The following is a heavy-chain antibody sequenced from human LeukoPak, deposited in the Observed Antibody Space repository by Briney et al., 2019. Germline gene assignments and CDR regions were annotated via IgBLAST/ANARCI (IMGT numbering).Heavy chain of an antibody. CDR2: ISRSGNYT. V-gene: IGHV3-21*01. CDR3: TRVSYADGGYFDY. J-gene: IGHJ4*02. CDR1: GFTFTSYY. Sequence: GGSLGLSCAASGFTFTSYYMNWVRRAPGKGLEWVSSISRSGNYTYHADSLKGRFTISRDNAKNSLYLQMNSLGAEDTAVYYCTRVSYADGGYFDYWGQGTLVTVSS. D-gene: IGHD3-16*01.